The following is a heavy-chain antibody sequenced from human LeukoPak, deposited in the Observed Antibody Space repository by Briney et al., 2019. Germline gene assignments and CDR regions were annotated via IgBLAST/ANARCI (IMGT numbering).Heavy chain of an antibody. D-gene: IGHD3-22*01. V-gene: IGHV3-23*01. J-gene: IGHJ3*02. Sequence: PGGSLRLSCAATGHLFSILAMTWARQGPGKGLEWVSVISGSGENTNSADSVKGRFTTSRDNYKNTLYLQMNSQRVEDTALYFCAKIPDYYYDGSEGSDIWGQGTMVTVSS. CDR3: AKIPDYYYDGSEGSDI. CDR1: GHLFSILA. CDR2: ISGSGENT.